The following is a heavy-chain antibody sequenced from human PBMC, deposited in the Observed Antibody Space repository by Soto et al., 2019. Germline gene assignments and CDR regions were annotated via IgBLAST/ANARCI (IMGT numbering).Heavy chain of an antibody. J-gene: IGHJ6*02. Sequence: SETLSLTCTVSGGSISSYYWSWIRQPPGKGLEWIGYIYYSGSTNYNPSLKSRVTISVDTSKNQFSLKLSSVTAADTAVYYCARDNIVVVVAATEYYYYYGMDVWGQGTTDTVSS. CDR3: ARDNIVVVVAATEYYYYYGMDV. CDR2: IYYSGST. V-gene: IGHV4-59*01. D-gene: IGHD2-15*01. CDR1: GGSISSYY.